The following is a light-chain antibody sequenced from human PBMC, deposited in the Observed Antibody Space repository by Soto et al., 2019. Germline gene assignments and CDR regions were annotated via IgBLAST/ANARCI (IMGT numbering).Light chain of an antibody. CDR2: DVS. Sequence: QSALTQPRSVSGSPGQSVTISCTGTSSDVGGYNYVYWYQQHPGKAPKLMIYDVSKRPSGVPDRFSGSKSGNTASLTISGLQDEHEADYYCCSYAGIYTWVFGGGTKLTVL. J-gene: IGLJ3*02. V-gene: IGLV2-11*01. CDR3: CSYAGIYTWV. CDR1: SSDVGGYNY.